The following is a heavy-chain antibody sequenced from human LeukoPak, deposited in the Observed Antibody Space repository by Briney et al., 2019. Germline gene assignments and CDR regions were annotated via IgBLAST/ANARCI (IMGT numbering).Heavy chain of an antibody. D-gene: IGHD5-18*01. CDR1: GYTFTSYD. J-gene: IGHJ5*02. Sequence: ASVTVSCKASGYTFTSYDINWVRQATGQGLEWMGWMNPNSGNTGYAQKFQGRVTMTRNTSISTAYMELSSLRSEDTAVYYCARVPGKNTAHRGAGRYWFDPWGQGTLVTVSS. V-gene: IGHV1-8*01. CDR3: ARVPGKNTAHRGAGRYWFDP. CDR2: MNPNSGNT.